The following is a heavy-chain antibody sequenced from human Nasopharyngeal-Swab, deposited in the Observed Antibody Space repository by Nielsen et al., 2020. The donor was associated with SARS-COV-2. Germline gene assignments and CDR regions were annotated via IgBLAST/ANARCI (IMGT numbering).Heavy chain of an antibody. D-gene: IGHD5-12*01. Sequence: KVSCKGSGYSFTSYWIAWVSQMPGKGLEWMGIIYPRDSDTRYSPSFQGQVTISADKSISTAYLQWSSLKASDTAMYYCVRPEGVATSFKYYFQYGMDVWGQGTMVTVPS. J-gene: IGHJ6*02. CDR2: IYPRDSDT. V-gene: IGHV5-51*01. CDR1: GYSFTSYW. CDR3: VRPEGVATSFKYYFQYGMDV.